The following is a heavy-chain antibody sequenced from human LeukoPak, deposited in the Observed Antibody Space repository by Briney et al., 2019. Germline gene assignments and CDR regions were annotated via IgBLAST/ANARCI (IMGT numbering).Heavy chain of an antibody. CDR2: IYHSGST. CDR1: GGSISSSNW. Sequence: SETLSLTCAVSGGSISSSNWWSWVRQPPGKGLEWIGEIYHSGSTNYNPSLKSQVTISVDKSKTQFSLKLSSVTAADTAVYYCARGYDGSGYYYRNWYFDLWGRGTLVTVSS. D-gene: IGHD3-22*01. J-gene: IGHJ2*01. V-gene: IGHV4-4*02. CDR3: ARGYDGSGYYYRNWYFDL.